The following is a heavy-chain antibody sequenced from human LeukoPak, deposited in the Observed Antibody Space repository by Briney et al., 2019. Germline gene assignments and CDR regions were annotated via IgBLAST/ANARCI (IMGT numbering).Heavy chain of an antibody. V-gene: IGHV4-39*07. D-gene: IGHD3-22*01. J-gene: IGHJ1*01. CDR3: ASSYRHYYDSSGYWYFQH. Sequence: SETLSLTCTVSGGSISSSSHYWGWIRQPPGKGLEWIGEINHSGSTNYNPSLKSRVTISVDTSKNQFSLKLSSVTAADTAVYYCASSYRHYYDSSGYWYFQHWGQGTLVTVSS. CDR2: INHSGST. CDR1: GGSISSSSHY.